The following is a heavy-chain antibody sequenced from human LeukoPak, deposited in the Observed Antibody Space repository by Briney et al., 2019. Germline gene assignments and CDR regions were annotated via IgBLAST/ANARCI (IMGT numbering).Heavy chain of an antibody. J-gene: IGHJ6*02. CDR1: GGSFSGYY. D-gene: IGHD2-2*01. Sequence: KPSETLSLTCAVYGGSFSGYYWSWIRQPPGKGLEWIGYIYYSGSTNYNPSLKSRVTISVDTSKNQFSLKLSSVTAADTAVYYCARFKGDQSYYYYGMDVWGQGTTVTVSS. CDR2: IYYSGST. CDR3: ARFKGDQSYYYYGMDV. V-gene: IGHV4-59*01.